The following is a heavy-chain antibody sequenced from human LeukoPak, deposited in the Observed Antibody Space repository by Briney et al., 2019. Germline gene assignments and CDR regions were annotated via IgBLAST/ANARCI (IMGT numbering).Heavy chain of an antibody. CDR1: GGSISSYY. V-gene: IGHV4-59*12. CDR2: IYYSGST. J-gene: IGHJ6*03. CDR3: ARDSTTIFGVAKYFMDV. D-gene: IGHD3-3*01. Sequence: PSETLSLTCTVSGGSISSYYWSWIRQPPGKGLEWIGYIYYSGSTNYNPSLKSRVTISVDTSKNQFSLKLSSVTAADTAVYYCARDSTTIFGVAKYFMDVWGKGTTVTVSS.